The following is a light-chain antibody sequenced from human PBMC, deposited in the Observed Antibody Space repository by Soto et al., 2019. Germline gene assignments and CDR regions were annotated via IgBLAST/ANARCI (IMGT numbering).Light chain of an antibody. CDR3: QQSYSNPF. V-gene: IGKV1-39*01. Sequence: DIQMTQSPSSLSASVGDRVTITCRASQSISTYLNWYQQKPGKAPKLLIYGASSLQSGVPSRFGGSGSGTDFTLTISNLQPDDFATYFCQQSYSNPFFGGGTKVEIK. CDR2: GAS. J-gene: IGKJ4*01. CDR1: QSISTY.